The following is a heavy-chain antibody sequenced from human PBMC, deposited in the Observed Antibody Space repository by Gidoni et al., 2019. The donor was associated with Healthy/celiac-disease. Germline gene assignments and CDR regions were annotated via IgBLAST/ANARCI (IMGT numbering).Heavy chain of an antibody. CDR1: GGSISSSSYY. D-gene: IGHD5-18*01. J-gene: IGHJ5*02. CDR3: ARQSVDTAMVLFDP. Sequence: QLQLQESGPGLVKPSETLSLTCTVPGGSISSSSYYWGWIRQPPGKGLEWIGSIYYSGSTYYNPSLKSRVTISVDTSKNQFSLKLSSVTAADTAVYYCARQSVDTAMVLFDPWGQGTLVTVSS. CDR2: IYYSGST. V-gene: IGHV4-39*01.